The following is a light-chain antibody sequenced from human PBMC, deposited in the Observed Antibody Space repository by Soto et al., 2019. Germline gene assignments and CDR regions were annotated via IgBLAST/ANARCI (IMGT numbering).Light chain of an antibody. CDR1: QSVSSN. V-gene: IGKV3-15*01. J-gene: IGKJ5*01. CDR3: QHRS. Sequence: EIVMTQSPATLSVSPGERATLSCRASQSVSSNLAWYQQKPGQAPRLLIYGASTRATGIPARFSGSGSGTDFTLTISSLQSEDFAVYYCQHRSFGQGTRLEIK. CDR2: GAS.